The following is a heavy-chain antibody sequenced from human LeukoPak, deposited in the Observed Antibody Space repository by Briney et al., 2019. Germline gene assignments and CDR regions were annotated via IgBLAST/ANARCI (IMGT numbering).Heavy chain of an antibody. D-gene: IGHD2-2*01. CDR2: ISTSTTYI. CDR3: ARDVLGVPAELGWFDP. V-gene: IGHV3-21*01. J-gene: IGHJ5*02. Sequence: PGGSLRLSCAASGFIFSNYYMNWVRQAPGKGLEWVSSISTSTTYIFYADSVRGRFTISRDNAKNSLYLQMSSLRVEDTAVYYCARDVLGVPAELGWFDPWGQGTLVTVSS. CDR1: GFIFSNYY.